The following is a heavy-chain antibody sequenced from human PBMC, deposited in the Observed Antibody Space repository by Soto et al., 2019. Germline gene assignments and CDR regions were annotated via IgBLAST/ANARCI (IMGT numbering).Heavy chain of an antibody. D-gene: IGHD2-2*01. Sequence: PSETLSLTCTVSGGSMNTYYFSWIRQPPGKGLEWIGYTYHSGITNYNPSLKSRVNILVDTSKNQFSLTVTSVTAVDTAVYSCARGSTRFDPWGQGTLVTVSS. CDR1: GGSMNTYY. J-gene: IGHJ5*02. V-gene: IGHV4-59*01. CDR3: ARGSTRFDP. CDR2: TYHSGIT.